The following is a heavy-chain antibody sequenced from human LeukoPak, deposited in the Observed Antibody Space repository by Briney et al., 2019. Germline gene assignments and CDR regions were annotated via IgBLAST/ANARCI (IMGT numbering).Heavy chain of an antibody. CDR2: ISSSGSTI. CDR3: AKDLYSSTWTFDS. CDR1: GFTFSSYE. Sequence: GGSLRLSCAASGFTFSSYEMNWVRQAPGKGLEWVSYISSSGSTIYYADSVKGRFTISRDNSKNTLYLQMNSLTTEDTALYYCAKDLYSSTWTFDSWGQGTLVTVSS. V-gene: IGHV3-48*03. J-gene: IGHJ4*02. D-gene: IGHD6-13*01.